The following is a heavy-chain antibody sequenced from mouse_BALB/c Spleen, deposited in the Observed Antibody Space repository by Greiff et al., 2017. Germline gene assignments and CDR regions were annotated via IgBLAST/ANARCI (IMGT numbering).Heavy chain of an antibody. CDR2: IDPSDSYT. V-gene: IGHV1S127*01. D-gene: IGHD2-4*01. Sequence: QVQLQQSGAELVKPGASVKMSCTASGYTFTSYWMHWVKQRPGQGLEWIGVIDPSDSYTSYNQKFKGKATLTVDTSSSTAYMQLSSLTSEDSAVYYCTGYYDYAMDYWGQGTAVTVSS. CDR3: TGYYDYAMDY. CDR1: GYTFTSYW. J-gene: IGHJ4*01.